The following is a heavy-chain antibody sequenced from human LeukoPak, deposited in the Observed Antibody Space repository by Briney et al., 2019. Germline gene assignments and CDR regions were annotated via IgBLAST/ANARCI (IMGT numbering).Heavy chain of an antibody. CDR1: GGSFSGYY. CDR3: AREPAWFDP. V-gene: IGHV4-34*01. J-gene: IGHJ5*02. CDR2: INHSGST. Sequence: NPSETLSLTCAVYGGSFSGYYWSWIRQPPGKGLEWIGEINHSGSTNYNPSLKSRVTISVDMSKNQFSLKLSSVTAADTAVYYCAREPAWFDPWGQGTLVTVSS. D-gene: IGHD6-25*01.